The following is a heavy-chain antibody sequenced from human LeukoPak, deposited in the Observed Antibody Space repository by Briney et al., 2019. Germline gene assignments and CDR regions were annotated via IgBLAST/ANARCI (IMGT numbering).Heavy chain of an antibody. V-gene: IGHV3-7*01. CDR3: ARVSHDYVWGSFRLVTSDL. D-gene: IGHD3-16*02. J-gene: IGHJ3*01. CDR1: GFSFSTYW. Sequence: GGTLRLSCAASGFSFSTYWMTWVRQAPGKGLEWVANIKQDGSDQYYVDSVRGRLTISRDNAKNSLYLQMNSLRDEDTAVYYCARVSHDYVWGSFRLVTSDLCGQGTTVTVSS. CDR2: IKQDGSDQ.